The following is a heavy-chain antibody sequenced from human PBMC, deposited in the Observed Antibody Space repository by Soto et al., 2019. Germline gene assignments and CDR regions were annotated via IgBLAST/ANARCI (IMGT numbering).Heavy chain of an antibody. D-gene: IGHD3-3*01. V-gene: IGHV2-5*02. CDR1: GFSLSTGGVG. CDR2: IYWDDET. Sequence: SGPTLVNPTQTLTLTCTFSGFSLSTGGVGVGWIRQPPGKALEWLAIIYWDDETRYSPSLKSRLTISKDTFKNQVVLTMTNMDPVDTATYYCAYRRHFWSGSSCYNWFDPWGLGTLVTVSS. J-gene: IGHJ5*02. CDR3: AYRRHFWSGSSCYNWFDP.